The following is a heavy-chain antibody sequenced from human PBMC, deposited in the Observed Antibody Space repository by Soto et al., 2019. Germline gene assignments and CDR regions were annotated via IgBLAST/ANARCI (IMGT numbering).Heavy chain of an antibody. V-gene: IGHV3-30-3*01. CDR1: GFTFSSYA. Sequence: QVQLVESGGGVVQPGRSLRLSCAASGFTFSSYAMHWVRQAPGKGLEWVAVISYDGSNKYYADSVKGRFTISRDNSKNTLYLQMNSLRAEDTAVYYCARAYDSSGYYYVNDAFDIWGQGKMVTVSS. CDR3: ARAYDSSGYYYVNDAFDI. J-gene: IGHJ3*02. CDR2: ISYDGSNK. D-gene: IGHD3-22*01.